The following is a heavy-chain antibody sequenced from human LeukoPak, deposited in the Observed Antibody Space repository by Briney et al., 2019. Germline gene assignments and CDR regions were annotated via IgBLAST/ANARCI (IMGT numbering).Heavy chain of an antibody. V-gene: IGHV1-8*01. D-gene: IGHD6-25*01. CDR3: ATGPRHDWFFDL. CDR1: GYTFSSRD. J-gene: IGHJ2*01. Sequence: ASVKVSCRASGYTFSSRDINWVRQATGQGLEWMALMNPSSGNTGYAQKFQGRVTVTRDTSGSTVNMELSSLRSEDTAVYLCATGPRHDWFFDLWGRGTLITVSS. CDR2: MNPSSGNT.